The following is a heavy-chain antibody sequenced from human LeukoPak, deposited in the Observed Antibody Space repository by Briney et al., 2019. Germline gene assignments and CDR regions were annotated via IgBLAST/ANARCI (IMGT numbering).Heavy chain of an antibody. J-gene: IGHJ4*02. D-gene: IGHD2-15*01. V-gene: IGHV3-30*04. CDR1: GFTFSSYA. Sequence: PGRSLRLSCAASGFTFSSYAMHWVRQAPGKGLEWVAVISYDGSNKYYADSVKGRFTISRDNSENTVYLQMNSLRAEDTAVYYCARLGSKWSFDYWGQGTLVTVSS. CDR2: ISYDGSNK. CDR3: ARLGSKWSFDY.